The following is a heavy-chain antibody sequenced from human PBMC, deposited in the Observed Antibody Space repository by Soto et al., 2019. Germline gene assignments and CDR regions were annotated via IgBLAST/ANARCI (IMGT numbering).Heavy chain of an antibody. D-gene: IGHD3-10*01. CDR2: ISYDGSNK. V-gene: IGHV3-30*18. CDR1: GFTFSSYG. CDR3: AKDLYGSGGYPGYYGMDV. Sequence: PGGSLRLSCAASGFTFSSYGMHWVRQAPGKGLEWVAVISYDGSNKYYADSVKGRFTISRDNSKNTLYLQMNSLRAEDTAVYYCAKDLYGSGGYPGYYGMDVWGQGTTVTVSS. J-gene: IGHJ6*02.